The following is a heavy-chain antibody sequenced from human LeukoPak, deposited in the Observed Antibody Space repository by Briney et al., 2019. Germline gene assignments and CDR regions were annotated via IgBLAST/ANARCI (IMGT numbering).Heavy chain of an antibody. Sequence: ASVKVSCKASGGTFSSYAISWVRQAPGQGLEWMGRINPNSGGTNYAQKFQGRVTMTRDTSISTAYMELSRLRSDDSAVYYCARSFGLDYWGQGALVTVSS. V-gene: IGHV1-2*02. J-gene: IGHJ4*02. CDR3: ARSFGLDY. CDR1: GGTFSSYA. CDR2: INPNSGGT. D-gene: IGHD2/OR15-2a*01.